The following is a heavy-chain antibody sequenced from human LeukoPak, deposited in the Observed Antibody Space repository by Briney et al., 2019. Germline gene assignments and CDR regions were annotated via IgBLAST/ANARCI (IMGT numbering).Heavy chain of an antibody. CDR1: GFTFDDYG. Sequence: GGSLRLSCAASGFTFDDYGMHWVRQSPGKGLKWVSLISWDGGTTYYADSVQGRFTISRDNSKNSLYLQMDSLRPEDTALYYCAKDVSGYDSYFDYWGQGTLVTVSS. V-gene: IGHV3-43D*03. CDR3: AKDVSGYDSYFDY. CDR2: ISWDGGTT. D-gene: IGHD5-12*01. J-gene: IGHJ4*02.